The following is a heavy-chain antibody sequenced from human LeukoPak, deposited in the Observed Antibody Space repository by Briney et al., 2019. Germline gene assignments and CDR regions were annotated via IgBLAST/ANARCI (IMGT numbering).Heavy chain of an antibody. CDR2: INPNSGGT. CDR3: ARDLKLPIVGATSYAFDI. D-gene: IGHD1-26*01. Sequence: ASVKVSCKASGYTFNGYYMHWVRQAPGQGLEWMGWINPNSGGTNYAQKYQGRVTMTRDTSISTAYMELSRLRSDDTAVYYCARDLKLPIVGATSYAFDIWGQGTMVTVSS. CDR1: GYTFNGYY. J-gene: IGHJ3*02. V-gene: IGHV1-2*02.